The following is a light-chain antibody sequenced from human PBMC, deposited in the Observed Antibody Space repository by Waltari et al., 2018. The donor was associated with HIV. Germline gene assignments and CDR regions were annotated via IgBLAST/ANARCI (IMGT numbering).Light chain of an antibody. Sequence: QSVLTQPPSVSGAPGQRVTISCTGSSSNIGAGYDVTWYQQLPGTAPKLLIYGNSNRPSGVPDRFSGSKSGTSASLAITGLQAEDEADYYCQSYDSSLSGSVFGGGTKLTVL. CDR2: GNS. V-gene: IGLV1-40*01. J-gene: IGLJ2*01. CDR3: QSYDSSLSGSV. CDR1: SSNIGAGYD.